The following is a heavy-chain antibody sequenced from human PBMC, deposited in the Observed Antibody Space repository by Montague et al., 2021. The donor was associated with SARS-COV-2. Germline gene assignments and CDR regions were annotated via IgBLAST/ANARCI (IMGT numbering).Heavy chain of an antibody. J-gene: IGHJ5*02. CDR1: GFTFSGTYS. D-gene: IGHD3-3*01. CDR2: ISSSSSTI. V-gene: IGHV3-48*02. Sequence: SLRLSCAASGFTFSGTYSMNWVRQAPGKGLEWVAFISSSSSTIYYADSVKGRFTVSRDNAKNSLYLQMNSLRDEDTAVYYCAKDSYYDFWSGYSPGENWFDPWGQGTLVTVSS. CDR3: AKDSYYDFWSGYSPGENWFDP.